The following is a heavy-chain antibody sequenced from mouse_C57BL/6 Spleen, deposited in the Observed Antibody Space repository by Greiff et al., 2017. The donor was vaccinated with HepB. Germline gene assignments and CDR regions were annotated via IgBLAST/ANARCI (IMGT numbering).Heavy chain of an antibody. V-gene: IGHV1-80*01. CDR2: IYPGDGDT. J-gene: IGHJ3*01. CDR1: GYAFSSYW. Sequence: QVQLKQSGAELVKPGASVKISCKASGYAFSSYWMNWVKQRPGKGLEWIGQIYPGDGDTNYNGKFKGKATLTADKSSSTAYMQLSSLTSEDSAVYFCARAGSLEAWFAYWGQGTLVTVSA. CDR3: ARAGSLEAWFAY. D-gene: IGHD2-10*02.